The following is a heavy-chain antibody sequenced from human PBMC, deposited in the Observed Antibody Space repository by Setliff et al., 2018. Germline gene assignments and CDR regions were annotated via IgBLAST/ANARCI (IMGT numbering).Heavy chain of an antibody. V-gene: IGHV4-4*08. CDR3: AREGGFAGFYGSWTYQYFYY. CDR2: VYSGGTT. D-gene: IGHD3-10*01. J-gene: IGHJ4*02. Sequence: SETLSLTCTVSGDSISDHHWSWIRLPPGKGLEWIGYVYSGGTTSYNPSLKTRVTMSIDTPNNQFSLTLRSVTAADTAVYYCAREGGFAGFYGSWTYQYFYYWGQGALVTVSS. CDR1: GDSISDHH.